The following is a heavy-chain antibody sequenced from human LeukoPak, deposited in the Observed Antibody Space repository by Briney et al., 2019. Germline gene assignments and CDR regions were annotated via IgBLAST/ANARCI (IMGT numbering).Heavy chain of an antibody. CDR1: GFTFSSYS. CDR2: ISSSSSYI. Sequence: GGSLRLSCAASGFTFSSYSMNWVRQAPGKGLEWVSSISSSSSYIYYADSVKGRFTISRDNAKNSLYLQMNSLRAEDTAVYYCARDGSSYSSSWFLNSYYYYGMDVWGQGTMVTVSS. J-gene: IGHJ6*02. D-gene: IGHD6-13*01. V-gene: IGHV3-21*01. CDR3: ARDGSSYSSSWFLNSYYYYGMDV.